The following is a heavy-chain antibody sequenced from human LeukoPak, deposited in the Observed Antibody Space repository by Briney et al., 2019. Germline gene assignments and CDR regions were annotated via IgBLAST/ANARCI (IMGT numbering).Heavy chain of an antibody. D-gene: IGHD3/OR15-3a*01. V-gene: IGHV3-23*01. Sequence: GGSLRLSCAASGFTFSSYAMSWVRQAPGKGLEWVSGIGGSGVSTYYGDSVKGRFTISRDNSKNTLYLQLTSLRVEDTAVYYCAKVATWTYFDSWGQGTLVTVSS. J-gene: IGHJ4*02. CDR2: IGGSGVST. CDR1: GFTFSSYA. CDR3: AKVATWTYFDS.